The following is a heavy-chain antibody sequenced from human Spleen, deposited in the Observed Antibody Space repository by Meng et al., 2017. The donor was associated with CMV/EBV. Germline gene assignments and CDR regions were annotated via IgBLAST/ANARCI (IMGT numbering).Heavy chain of an antibody. CDR3: ARVSSGWDYFDY. Sequence: QVQLQESGPGLVKPSQTLSLTCTVSGGSVSSGGYYWTWIRQHPGKSLEWFGHIYYSGSTFYNPSLKRRVIISIDTSKNQFSLNLRSVTAADTAVYYCARVSSGWDYFDYWGQGTLVTVSS. V-gene: IGHV4-31*03. D-gene: IGHD6-19*01. CDR2: IYYSGST. J-gene: IGHJ4*02. CDR1: GGSVSSGGYY.